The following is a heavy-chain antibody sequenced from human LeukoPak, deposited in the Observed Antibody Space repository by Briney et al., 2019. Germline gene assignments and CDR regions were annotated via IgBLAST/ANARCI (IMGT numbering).Heavy chain of an antibody. CDR3: ARGQKYRSGYTVTELGSGYFDY. Sequence: SETLSLTCSVSGGSISSYYWSWLRQPPGKGLEWIGYIYYSGRTSYNPSLTSRVTISVDTSKNQFSLRLSSVTAADTAVYYCARGQKYRSGYTVTELGSGYFDYWGQGTLVTVSS. V-gene: IGHV4-59*01. J-gene: IGHJ4*02. D-gene: IGHD5-18*01. CDR1: GGSISSYY. CDR2: IYYSGRT.